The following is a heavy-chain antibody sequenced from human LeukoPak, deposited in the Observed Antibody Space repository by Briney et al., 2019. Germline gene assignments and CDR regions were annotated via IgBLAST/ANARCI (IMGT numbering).Heavy chain of an antibody. CDR3: AKDRVLRYFDWLFDLDY. CDR2: IRYDGNKK. V-gene: IGHV3-30*02. D-gene: IGHD3-9*01. J-gene: IGHJ4*02. Sequence: GGSLRLSCAASGFTFSSHGMHWVRQAPGKGLEWVAFIRYDGNKKYYADSVKGRFTISRDNSKNTLYLQMNSLRAEDTAVYYCAKDRVLRYFDWLFDLDYWGQGTLVTVSS. CDR1: GFTFSSHG.